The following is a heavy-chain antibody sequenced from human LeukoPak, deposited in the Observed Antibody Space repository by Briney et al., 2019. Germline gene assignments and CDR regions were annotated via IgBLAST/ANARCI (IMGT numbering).Heavy chain of an antibody. CDR1: GGSFSGYY. D-gene: IGHD6-13*01. J-gene: IGHJ5*02. V-gene: IGHV4-34*01. Sequence: PPETLSLTCAVYGGSFSGYYWSWIRQPPGKGLEWIGEINHSGSTNYNPSLKSRVTISVDTSKNQFSLKLSPVTAADTAVYYCARGNFYIAAAGTRWFDPWGQGTLVTVSS. CDR2: INHSGST. CDR3: ARGNFYIAAAGTRWFDP.